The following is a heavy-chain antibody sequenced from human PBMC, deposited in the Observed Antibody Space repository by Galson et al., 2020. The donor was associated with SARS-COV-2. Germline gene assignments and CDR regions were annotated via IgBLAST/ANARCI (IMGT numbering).Heavy chain of an antibody. V-gene: IGHV1-18*01. CDR3: ARFITFGGVIGFFDY. Sequence: GESLKISCKASGYTFTSYGISWVRQAPGQGLEWMGWISAYNGNTNYAQKLQGRVTMTTDTSTSTAYMELRSLRSDDTAVYYCARFITFGGVIGFFDYWGQGTLVTVSS. J-gene: IGHJ4*02. CDR1: GYTFTSYG. D-gene: IGHD3-16*02. CDR2: ISAYNGNT.